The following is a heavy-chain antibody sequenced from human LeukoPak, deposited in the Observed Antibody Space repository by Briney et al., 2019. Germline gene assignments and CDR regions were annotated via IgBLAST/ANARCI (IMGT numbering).Heavy chain of an antibody. J-gene: IGHJ5*02. V-gene: IGHV4-38-2*02. CDR3: ARVDIVVVPAAIAWFDP. CDR1: GYSISSGYY. Sequence: SETLSLTCTVSGYSISSGYYWGWIRQPPGKGLEWIGSIYHSGSTYYNPSLKSRVTISVDTSKNQFSLKLSSVTAADTAVYYCARVDIVVVPAAIAWFDPWGQGTLVTVSS. CDR2: IYHSGST. D-gene: IGHD2-2*02.